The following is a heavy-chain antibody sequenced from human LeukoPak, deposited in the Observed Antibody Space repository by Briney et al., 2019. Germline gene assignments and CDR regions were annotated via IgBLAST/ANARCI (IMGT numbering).Heavy chain of an antibody. J-gene: IGHJ3*02. CDR2: ISHNGVAT. Sequence: GGSLRLSCAAFGIAFDKNAMTWVRRVPGKGLEWVSTISHNGVATYYADSVKGRFTISRDNSKNTVSLQMSSLRVEDTAVFYCAKDRKTDPVGPFDIWGQGTMVTVSS. CDR1: GIAFDKNA. CDR3: AKDRKTDPVGPFDI. V-gene: IGHV3-23*01. D-gene: IGHD1-26*01.